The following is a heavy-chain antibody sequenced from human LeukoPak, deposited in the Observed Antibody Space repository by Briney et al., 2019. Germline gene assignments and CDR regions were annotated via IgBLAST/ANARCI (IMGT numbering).Heavy chain of an antibody. D-gene: IGHD3-9*01. CDR1: GFTFSSYW. J-gene: IGHJ4*02. CDR3: ARTLYYDILTGYSPTPYYFDS. Sequence: PGGSLRLSCAASGFTFSSYWMSWVRQAPGKGLEWVANIKQEGSEKYYVDSVKGRFTISRDNAKNSLYLQMNSLRAEDTAVYYCARTLYYDILTGYSPTPYYFDSWGQGTLVTVSS. V-gene: IGHV3-7*03. CDR2: IKQEGSEK.